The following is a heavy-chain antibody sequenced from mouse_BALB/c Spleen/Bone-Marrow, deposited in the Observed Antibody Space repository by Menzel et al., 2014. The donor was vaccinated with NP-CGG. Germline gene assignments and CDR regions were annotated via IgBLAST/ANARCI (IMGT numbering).Heavy chain of an antibody. CDR3: ARSGSSSGYFDY. D-gene: IGHD1-1*01. CDR2: ISGGSSTI. Sequence: EVQGVESGGGLVQPGGSRKLSCAASGFTFSSFGMHWVRRAPEKGLEWVAYISGGSSTIYYADTVMGRFTISRDNPKNTLFLQMTSLRSEDTAMYYCARSGSSSGYFDYWGQGTTLTVSS. V-gene: IGHV5-17*02. CDR1: GFTFSSFG. J-gene: IGHJ2*01.